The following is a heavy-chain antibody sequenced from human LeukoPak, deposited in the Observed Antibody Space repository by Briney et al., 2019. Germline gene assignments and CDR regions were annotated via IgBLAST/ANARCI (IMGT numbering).Heavy chain of an antibody. V-gene: IGHV4-39*07. J-gene: IGHJ3*01. CDR1: GGSISSSGYY. CDR3: VRQVAIKGEWAFDL. D-gene: IGHD5-12*01. CDR2: ISHSGST. Sequence: KPSETLSLTCTVSGGSISSSGYYWGWIRQPPGKGLEWIGSISHSGSTYHNPSLKSRVTISVDTSKTQFSLKLTSVTATDTAVYYCVRQVAIKGEWAFDLWGQGTLVIASS.